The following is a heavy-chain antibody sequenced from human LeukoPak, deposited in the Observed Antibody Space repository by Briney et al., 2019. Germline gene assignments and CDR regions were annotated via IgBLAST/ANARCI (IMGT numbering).Heavy chain of an antibody. V-gene: IGHV4-59*08. CDR3: VRGIVATTSNWLDP. CDR1: GGSIRSYY. D-gene: IGHD5-12*01. CDR2: IYYSGDT. Sequence: SETLSLTCTVSGGSIRSYYWSWIRQPPGKGLEWIGFIYYSGDTNYNPSLKSRVTISVDTSKNQFSLKLRSVTAADTAVYYCVRGIVATTSNWLDPWGQGTLVTVSS. J-gene: IGHJ5*02.